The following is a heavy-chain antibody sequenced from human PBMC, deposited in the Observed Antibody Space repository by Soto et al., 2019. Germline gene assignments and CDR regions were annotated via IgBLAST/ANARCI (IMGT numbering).Heavy chain of an antibody. V-gene: IGHV3-74*01. Sequence: GGSLRLSCAASGFTFSSYWMHWVRQAPGKGLVWVSRINSDGSSTSYADSVKGRFTISRDNAKNTLYLQMNSLRAEDTAVYYCAKESSGWLYDYWGQGTLVTVSS. D-gene: IGHD6-19*01. CDR3: AKESSGWLYDY. CDR2: INSDGSST. CDR1: GFTFSSYW. J-gene: IGHJ4*02.